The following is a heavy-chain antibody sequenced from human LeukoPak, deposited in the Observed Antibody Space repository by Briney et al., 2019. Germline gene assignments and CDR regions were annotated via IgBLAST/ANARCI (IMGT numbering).Heavy chain of an antibody. CDR3: ASAYCGGDCTPYWYFDL. CDR1: GGSFSGYY. CDR2: INHSGST. J-gene: IGHJ2*01. D-gene: IGHD2-21*02. Sequence: SETLSLTCAVYGGSFSGYYWSWIRQPTGKGLEWIGEINHSGSTNYNPSLKSRVTISVDTSKNQFSLKLSSVTAADTAVYYCASAYCGGDCTPYWYFDLWGRSTLVTVSS. V-gene: IGHV4-34*01.